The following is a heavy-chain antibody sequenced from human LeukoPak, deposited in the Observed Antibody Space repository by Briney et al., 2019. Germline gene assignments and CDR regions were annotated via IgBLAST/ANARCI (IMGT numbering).Heavy chain of an antibody. D-gene: IGHD3-10*01. J-gene: IGHJ3*02. CDR1: GGSISSSSYY. CDR2: IYYSGST. CDR3: ARDPSYTDAFDI. Sequence: SETLSLTCTVSGGSISSSSYYWGWIRQPPGKGLEWIGSIYYSGSTYYNPSLKSRVTISVDTSKNQFSLKLSSVTAADTVVYYCARDPSYTDAFDIWGQGTMVTVSS. V-gene: IGHV4-39*07.